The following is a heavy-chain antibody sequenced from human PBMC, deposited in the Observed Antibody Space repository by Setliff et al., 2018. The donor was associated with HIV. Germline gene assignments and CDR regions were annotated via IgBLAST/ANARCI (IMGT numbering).Heavy chain of an antibody. J-gene: IGHJ4*02. Sequence: GGSVKVSCKASGYTFTTYAISWVRQAPGQGLEWMGWISTHNDDTDYAQKFQGRVTMTRDTSTSTVYMELRSLRSDDTAVYYCARDRQDYSAGSYIYYFDYWGQGTLVTVSS. CDR3: ARDRQDYSAGSYIYYFDY. V-gene: IGHV1-18*01. CDR2: ISTHNDDT. D-gene: IGHD3-10*01. CDR1: GYTFTTYA.